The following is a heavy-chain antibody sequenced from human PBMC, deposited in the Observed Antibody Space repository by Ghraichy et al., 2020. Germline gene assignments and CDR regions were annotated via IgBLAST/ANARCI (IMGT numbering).Heavy chain of an antibody. V-gene: IGHV3-7*03. Sequence: GGSLRLSCAASKFTFSTYWMSWVRQAPGKGLEWVANIRQDGTEIYYVDSVKGRFTLSRDNAKNSLYLQMNSLRAEDTAVYYCARVPDYGSGSYCDYWGQGTLVTVSS. J-gene: IGHJ4*02. D-gene: IGHD3-10*01. CDR2: IRQDGTEI. CDR1: KFTFSTYW. CDR3: ARVPDYGSGSYCDY.